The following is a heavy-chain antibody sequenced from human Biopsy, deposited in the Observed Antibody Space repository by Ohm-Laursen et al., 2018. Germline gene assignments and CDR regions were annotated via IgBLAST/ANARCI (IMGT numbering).Heavy chain of an antibody. CDR3: ARGQALKSFDY. Sequence: SDTLSLTCAVSGYSISSGYYWGWIRQPPGKGLEWIGSIYHSGSTYYNLSPKSRVTISVDTSKNKFSLKLSSVTAADTAGYYCARGQALKSFDYWGQGTLVTVSS. V-gene: IGHV4-38-2*01. CDR1: GYSISSGYY. J-gene: IGHJ4*02. CDR2: IYHSGST.